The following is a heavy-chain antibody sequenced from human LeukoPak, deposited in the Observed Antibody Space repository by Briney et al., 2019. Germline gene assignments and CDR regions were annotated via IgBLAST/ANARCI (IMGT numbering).Heavy chain of an antibody. V-gene: IGHV4-59*03. J-gene: IGHJ4*02. D-gene: IGHD1-14*01. CDR1: SGSISSYY. CDR2: IYVSGYT. CDR3: AKSERNVGPFDY. Sequence: SETLSLTCTVSSGSISSYYWSWIRQPPGKGLEWIGCIYVSGYTKYNPSLKSRVIMSVDTSKDQFSLNPSSVTAADTAVYYCAKSERNVGPFDYWGQGTLVAVSS.